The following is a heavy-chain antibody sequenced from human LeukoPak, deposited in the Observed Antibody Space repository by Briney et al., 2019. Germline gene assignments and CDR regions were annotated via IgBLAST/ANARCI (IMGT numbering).Heavy chain of an antibody. J-gene: IGHJ3*02. D-gene: IGHD1-26*01. CDR1: GFTFSSYW. Sequence: GGPLRLSCAASGFTFSSYWMSWVRQAPGKGLEWVANIKQDGSEKYYVDSVKGRFTISRDNAKNSLYLQMNSLRAEDTAVYYCARAGGTYYGIAFDIWGQGTMVTVSS. CDR3: ARAGGTYYGIAFDI. CDR2: IKQDGSEK. V-gene: IGHV3-7*01.